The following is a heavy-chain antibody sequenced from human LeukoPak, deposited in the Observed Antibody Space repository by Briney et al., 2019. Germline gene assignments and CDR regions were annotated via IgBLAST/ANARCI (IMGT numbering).Heavy chain of an antibody. D-gene: IGHD4-23*01. CDR1: GGSISSFY. CDR2: IYYSGST. CDR3: ARVGAASRWGFDY. J-gene: IGHJ4*02. Sequence: SETLSLTCTVSGGSISSFYWSWIRQPPGKGLEWIGYIYYSGSTNYNPSLKSRVTISVDTSKNQFSLKLSSVTAADTAVYYCARVGAASRWGFDYWGQGTLVTVSS. V-gene: IGHV4-59*01.